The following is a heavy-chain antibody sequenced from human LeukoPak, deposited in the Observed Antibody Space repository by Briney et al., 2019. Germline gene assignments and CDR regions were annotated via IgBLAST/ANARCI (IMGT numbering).Heavy chain of an antibody. D-gene: IGHD3-9*01. CDR3: ARGQGGILTGP. V-gene: IGHV3-48*03. Sequence: GGSLRLSCEDSGFNFLSYEFNWVRQAPGKGLEWIAYITSGGNNRYYADSVKGRFTISRDDAKNSLFLQLDSLRPEDTAVYCCARGQGGILTGPWGQGTLVTVSS. J-gene: IGHJ5*02. CDR2: ITSGGNNR. CDR1: GFNFLSYE.